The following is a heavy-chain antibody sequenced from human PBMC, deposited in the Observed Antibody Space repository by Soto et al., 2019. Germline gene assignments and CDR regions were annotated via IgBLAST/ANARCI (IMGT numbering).Heavy chain of an antibody. V-gene: IGHV2-5*01. CDR1: GFSLSTSGEA. Sequence: QITLKESGPPLVQPTQTLTLTCTFSGFSLSTSGEAVGWIRQPPGKALEWLALIYWNGIGRYSPSLKSRLTITKDTSKTQVVLTMTNMDPVDTATYYCAHGDPLDFHFWGQGTLVTVSP. D-gene: IGHD3-10*01. J-gene: IGHJ4*02. CDR2: IYWNGIG. CDR3: AHGDPLDFHF.